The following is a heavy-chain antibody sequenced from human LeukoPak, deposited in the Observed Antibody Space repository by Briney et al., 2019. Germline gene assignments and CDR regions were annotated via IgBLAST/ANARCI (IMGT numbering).Heavy chain of an antibody. CDR3: ARATAGRSSGWYQWFDP. Sequence: TSETLSLTCTVSDGSISSYYWTWIRQPPGKGLEWIGYIYYSGSTNYNPSLKSRVTISVDTSKNQFSLKLSSVTAEDTAVYYCARATAGRSSGWYQWFDPWGQGTLVTVSS. CDR1: DGSISSYY. CDR2: IYYSGST. V-gene: IGHV4-59*12. D-gene: IGHD6-19*01. J-gene: IGHJ5*02.